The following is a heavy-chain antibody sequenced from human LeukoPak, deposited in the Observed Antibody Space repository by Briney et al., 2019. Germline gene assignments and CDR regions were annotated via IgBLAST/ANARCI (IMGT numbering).Heavy chain of an antibody. J-gene: IGHJ4*02. CDR3: AKDGGPGIAAAGLFDY. D-gene: IGHD6-13*01. Sequence: GRSLRLSCAASGFTFSSYGMHWVRQAPGKGLEWVAVISYDGSNKYYADSVKGRFTISRDNSKNTLYLQMNSLRAEDTAVYYCAKDGGPGIAAAGLFDYWGQGTLVTVSS. CDR1: GFTFSSYG. V-gene: IGHV3-30*18. CDR2: ISYDGSNK.